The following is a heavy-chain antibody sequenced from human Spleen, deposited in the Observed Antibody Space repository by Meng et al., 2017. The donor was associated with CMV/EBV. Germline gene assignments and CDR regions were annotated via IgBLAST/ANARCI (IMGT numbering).Heavy chain of an antibody. J-gene: IGHJ4*02. Sequence: GGSLRLSCVASGFTLSGDWMSWGRQAPGKGLEWVANIKHDGSAKFYVDSLKGRFTISRDNAKNSLYLQMNSLRAEDTAVYYCAKGYCSSTSCPNGNWGQGTLVTVSS. V-gene: IGHV3-7*01. D-gene: IGHD2-2*01. CDR3: AKGYCSSTSCPNGN. CDR1: GFTLSGDW. CDR2: IKHDGSAK.